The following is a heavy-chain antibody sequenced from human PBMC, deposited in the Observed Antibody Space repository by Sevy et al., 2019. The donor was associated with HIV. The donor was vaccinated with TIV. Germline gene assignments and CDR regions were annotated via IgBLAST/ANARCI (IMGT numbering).Heavy chain of an antibody. Sequence: SETLSLTCTVSGGSVTSGTYYYNWIRQPPGKGLEWIGYIYNTGRTNYNPSLKSRVTMSIDTSKNQFSLKLSSVTAADTAVYYCARGRLKNAFLFDYWGQGTLVTVSS. CDR1: GGSVTSGTYY. J-gene: IGHJ4*02. D-gene: IGHD2-21*02. CDR3: ARGRLKNAFLFDY. V-gene: IGHV4-61*01. CDR2: IYNTGRT.